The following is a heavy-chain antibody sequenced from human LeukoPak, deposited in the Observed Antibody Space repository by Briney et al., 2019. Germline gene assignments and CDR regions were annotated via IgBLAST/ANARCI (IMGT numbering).Heavy chain of an antibody. V-gene: IGHV3-23*01. CDR1: GFTFDDYA. CDR2: ISGSGGNT. Sequence: PRGSLRLSCAASGFTFDDYAMTWVRQAPGKGLEWVSGISGSGGNTYYTDSVRGRLSISRDNSKNTLYLQVNSLRAEDTAVYYCAKGRTEGGTLALDYWGQGTLVTVSS. CDR3: AKGRTEGGTLALDY. J-gene: IGHJ4*02. D-gene: IGHD6-19*01.